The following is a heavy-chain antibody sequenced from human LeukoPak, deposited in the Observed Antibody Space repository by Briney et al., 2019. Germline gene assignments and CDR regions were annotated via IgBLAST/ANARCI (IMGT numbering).Heavy chain of an antibody. CDR3: ARDLADWYFDL. CDR2: IYHSGST. V-gene: IGHV4-30-2*01. CDR1: GGSISSGGYY. Sequence: SQTLSLTCTVSGGSISSGGYYWSWIRQPPGKGLEWIGYIYHSGSTYYNPSLKSRVTISVDRSKNQFSLKLSSVTAADTAVYYCARDLADWYFDLWGRGTLVTVSS. J-gene: IGHJ2*01.